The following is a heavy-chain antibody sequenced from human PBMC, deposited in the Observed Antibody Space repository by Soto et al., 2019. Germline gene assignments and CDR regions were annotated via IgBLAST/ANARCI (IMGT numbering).Heavy chain of an antibody. CDR1: GYTFTSYG. D-gene: IGHD6-6*01. CDR3: ASGSSIAALSGMDV. Sequence: ASVKVSCKASGYTFTSYGISWVRQAPGQGLEWMGWISAYNGNTNYAQKLQGRVTMTTDTSTSTAYMELRSLRSEDTAVYYCASGSSIAALSGMDVWGQGTTVTVSS. CDR2: ISAYNGNT. V-gene: IGHV1-18*01. J-gene: IGHJ6*02.